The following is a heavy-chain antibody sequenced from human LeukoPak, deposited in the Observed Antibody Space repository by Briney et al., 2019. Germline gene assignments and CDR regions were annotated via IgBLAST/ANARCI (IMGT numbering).Heavy chain of an antibody. CDR2: ISTYATTI. D-gene: IGHD2-2*01. J-gene: IGHJ6*03. CDR1: EFTFSDYY. V-gene: IGHV3-11*04. Sequence: PGRSLRLSCTASEFTFSDYYMTWIRQAPGKGLAWVSYISTYATTIYYADSVKGRFTVSRDNAKNSLYLQMNSLRAEDSGVYYCARVPPAMYCSATSCSDYYYYMDVWGKGTTVTVSS. CDR3: ARVPPAMYCSATSCSDYYYYMDV.